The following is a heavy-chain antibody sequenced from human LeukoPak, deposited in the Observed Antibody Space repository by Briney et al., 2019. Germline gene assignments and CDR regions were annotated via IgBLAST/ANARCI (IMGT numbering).Heavy chain of an antibody. CDR2: IYSGGST. CDR3: ARIPDYYDSSGSFDY. D-gene: IGHD3-22*01. CDR1: VFTVSSNY. Sequence: GGSLRLSCAASVFTVSSNYMSWVRQAPAKGLEWVSDIYSGGSTYYADSVKGRFTISRDNSKNTLYLQMNSLRAEDTAVYYCARIPDYYDSSGSFDYWGQGTLVTVSS. V-gene: IGHV3-53*05. J-gene: IGHJ4*02.